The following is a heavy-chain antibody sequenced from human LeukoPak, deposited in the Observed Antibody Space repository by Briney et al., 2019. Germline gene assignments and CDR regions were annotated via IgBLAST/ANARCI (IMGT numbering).Heavy chain of an antibody. CDR1: GFTFSKYT. CDR2: IYGGTTPTT. CDR3: AKDLTPDGAWDIDY. Sequence: HSGGSLRLSCVGSGFTFSKYTMSWVRQVPGKGLERVAGIYGGTTPTTFYSDSVKGRFTISRDNSMNTVYLQMNGLRAEDTAIYYCAKDLTPDGAWDIDYWGQGTPITVSS. V-gene: IGHV3-23*01. J-gene: IGHJ4*02. D-gene: IGHD3-9*01.